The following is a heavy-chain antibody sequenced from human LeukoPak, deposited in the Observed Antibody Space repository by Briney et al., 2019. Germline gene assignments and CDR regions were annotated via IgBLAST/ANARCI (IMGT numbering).Heavy chain of an antibody. V-gene: IGHV3-33*06. J-gene: IGHJ4*02. CDR1: GFTFSSYG. D-gene: IGHD2-15*01. CDR3: AKDDRYCSGGSCYTGLLGY. Sequence: GRSPRLSCAASGFTFSSYGMHWVRQAPGKGLEWVAVIWYDGSNKYYADSVKGRFTISRDNSKNTLYLQMNSLRAEDTAVYYCAKDDRYCSGGSCYTGLLGYWGQGTLVTVSS. CDR2: IWYDGSNK.